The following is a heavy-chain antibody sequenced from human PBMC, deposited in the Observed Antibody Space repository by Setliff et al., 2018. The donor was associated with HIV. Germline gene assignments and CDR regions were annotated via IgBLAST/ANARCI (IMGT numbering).Heavy chain of an antibody. V-gene: IGHV4-4*08. CDR1: GGSISSYS. CDR3: ARRTFGSGRLDP. D-gene: IGHD3-16*01. CDR2: IYTSGST. Sequence: SETLSLTCTVSGGSISSYSWSWIRQPPGKGLEWIGYIYTSGSTNNNPSLKSRVTISGDTTKNQFSLKLTSVTATDTAVYYCARRTFGSGRLDPWGQGTLVTVSS. J-gene: IGHJ5*02.